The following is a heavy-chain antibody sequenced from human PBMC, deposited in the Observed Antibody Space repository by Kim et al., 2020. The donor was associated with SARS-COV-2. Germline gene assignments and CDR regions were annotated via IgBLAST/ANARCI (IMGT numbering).Heavy chain of an antibody. CDR3: ARDSDIVVVPAAPFH. D-gene: IGHD2-2*01. Sequence: ASVKVSCKASGYTFTSYAMNWVRQAPGQGLEWMGWINTNTGNPTYAQGFTGRFVFSLDTSVSTAYLQLSSLKAEDTAVYYCARDSDIVVVPAAPFHWGQGTLVTVSS. CDR1: GYTFTSYA. J-gene: IGHJ4*02. V-gene: IGHV7-4-1*02. CDR2: INTNTGNP.